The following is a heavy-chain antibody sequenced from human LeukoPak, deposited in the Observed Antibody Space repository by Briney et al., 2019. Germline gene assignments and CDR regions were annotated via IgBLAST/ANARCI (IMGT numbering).Heavy chain of an antibody. D-gene: IGHD5-18*01. Sequence: GGSLRLSCAASGFTFNSYAMHCVRQAPGKGLEWVAVIWYDGTKRYADSVKGRFTISRDNSKNTLYLQMNSLRTEDTAVYNCARDEGVTYPYGYQHWGQGTLVTVSS. V-gene: IGHV3-30*04. CDR1: GFTFNSYA. CDR2: IWYDGTKR. CDR3: ARDEGVTYPYGYQH. J-gene: IGHJ4*02.